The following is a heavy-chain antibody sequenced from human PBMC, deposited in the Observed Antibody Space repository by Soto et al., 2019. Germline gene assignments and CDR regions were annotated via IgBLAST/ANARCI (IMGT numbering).Heavy chain of an antibody. CDR2: ISGSGGSI. V-gene: IGHV3-23*01. Sequence: GGSLRLSCAASGFTFGIYAMSWVRRAPGKGLEWVSSISGSGGSIYYAHSVKGRFTISRDKTKNTLDLQMNSLRAEDTAVYHCARVAPEYSSTPRRFDFWGQGTLVTVSS. J-gene: IGHJ4*02. CDR1: GFTFGIYA. D-gene: IGHD6-13*01. CDR3: ARVAPEYSSTPRRFDF.